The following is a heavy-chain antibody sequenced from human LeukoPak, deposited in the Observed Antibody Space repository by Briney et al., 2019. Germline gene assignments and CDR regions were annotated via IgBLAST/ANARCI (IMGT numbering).Heavy chain of an antibody. Sequence: GGSLRLSCAASRFRFSSYAMNWVRQAPGKGLEWVSYISSSGSTMYYADSVKGRFTISRDNAKNSLYLQMNSLRAEDTAVYYCAREWHNFFDYWGQGTLVTVSS. CDR1: RFRFSSYA. CDR3: AREWHNFFDY. V-gene: IGHV3-48*03. D-gene: IGHD5-12*01. CDR2: ISSSGSTM. J-gene: IGHJ4*02.